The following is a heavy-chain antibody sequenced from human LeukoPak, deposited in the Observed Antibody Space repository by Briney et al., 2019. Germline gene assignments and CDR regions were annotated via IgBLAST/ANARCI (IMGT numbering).Heavy chain of an antibody. CDR3: AREAGTTDFDY. V-gene: IGHV4-34*01. Sequence: SETLCLTCAVYGGSFSGYYWSWIRQPPGKGLEWIGEINHSGSTNYNPSLKSRVTISVDTSKNQFSLKLSSVTAEDTAVYYCAREAGTTDFDYWGQGTLVTVSS. D-gene: IGHD6-19*01. J-gene: IGHJ4*02. CDR1: GGSFSGYY. CDR2: INHSGST.